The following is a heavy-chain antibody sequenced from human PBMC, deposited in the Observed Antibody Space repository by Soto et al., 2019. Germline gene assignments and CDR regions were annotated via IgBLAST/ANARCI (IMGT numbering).Heavy chain of an antibody. CDR2: TSHDGRHK. CDR3: AMPPFCDSDDYYNGMDV. D-gene: IGHD2-21*02. J-gene: IGHJ6*02. CDR1: GIIFSSYA. Sequence: GGSLRHSCAASGIIFSSYALHCFRQAPGKGLERVAVTSHDGRHKYYADSVKGRYTISRDNSDNTLYLKMNSLRGDDTAVYYWAMPPFCDSDDYYNGMDVWGQGTTVTVSS. V-gene: IGHV3-30*14.